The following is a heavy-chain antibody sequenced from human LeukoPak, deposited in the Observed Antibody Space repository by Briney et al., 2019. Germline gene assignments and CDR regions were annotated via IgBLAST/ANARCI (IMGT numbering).Heavy chain of an antibody. D-gene: IGHD3-10*01. CDR2: ISYSGST. Sequence: SETLSLTCIVSGGSISSYYWSWIRQPPGKGLEWVGYISYSGSTNYNPSLKSRVTISVDTSKNQFSLRLSSVTAADTAVYYCARAHYGSGTYYWDYWGHGTLVTVSS. J-gene: IGHJ4*01. V-gene: IGHV4-59*01. CDR3: ARAHYGSGTYYWDY. CDR1: GGSISSYY.